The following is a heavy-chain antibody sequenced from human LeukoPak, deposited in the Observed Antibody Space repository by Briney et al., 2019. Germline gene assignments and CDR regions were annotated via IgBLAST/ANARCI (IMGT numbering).Heavy chain of an antibody. V-gene: IGHV3-23*01. CDR2: ITGSGGST. CDR3: AKVLPSTGTTYYFDY. CDR1: GFTFSSYA. Sequence: PGGSLRLSCAASGFTFSSYAMSWVRQAPGKGLEWVSAITGSGGSTYYADSVKGRFTISRDNSKNTLYLQMNSLRAEDTAVYYCAKVLPSTGTTYYFDYWGQGTLVTVSS. D-gene: IGHD1-1*01. J-gene: IGHJ4*02.